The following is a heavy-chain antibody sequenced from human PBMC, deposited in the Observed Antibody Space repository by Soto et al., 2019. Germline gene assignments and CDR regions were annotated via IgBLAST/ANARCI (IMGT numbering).Heavy chain of an antibody. CDR1: GFTFSSYA. V-gene: IGHV3-23*01. CDR2: ISGSGGST. CDR3: ARYYYDSSPSWDYFDY. J-gene: IGHJ4*02. Sequence: GGSLRLSCAASGFTFSSYAMSWVRQAPGKGLEWVSAISGSGGSTYYADSVKGRFTISRDNSKNTLYLQMNSLRAEDTAVYYCARYYYDSSPSWDYFDYWGQGTLVTVSS. D-gene: IGHD3-22*01.